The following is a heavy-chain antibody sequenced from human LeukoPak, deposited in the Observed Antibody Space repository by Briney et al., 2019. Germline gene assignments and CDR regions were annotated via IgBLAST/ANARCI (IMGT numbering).Heavy chain of an antibody. J-gene: IGHJ4*02. CDR2: IYYSGST. Sequence: NPSQTLSLTCTVSGGSISSGGYNWSWIRQHPGKGLEWIGYIYYSGSTYYNPSLKSRVTISVDTSKNQFSLKLSSVTAADTAVYYCARRTYYYDSSGYPFDYWGQGTLVTVSS. D-gene: IGHD3-22*01. V-gene: IGHV4-31*03. CDR1: GGSISSGGYN. CDR3: ARRTYYYDSSGYPFDY.